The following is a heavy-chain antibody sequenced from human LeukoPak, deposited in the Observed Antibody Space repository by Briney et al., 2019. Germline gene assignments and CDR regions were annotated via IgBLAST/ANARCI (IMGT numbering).Heavy chain of an antibody. D-gene: IGHD4-23*01. CDR2: IRYDGSNK. Sequence: GGSLRLSCAASGFTFSSYGMHWVRQAPGKGLEWVAFIRYDGSNKYYADSVKGRFTISRDNSKNTLYLQMNSLRAEDTAVYYCAKDPPRLVTHYFDYWGQGTLVTVSS. V-gene: IGHV3-30*02. CDR3: AKDPPRLVTHYFDY. CDR1: GFTFSSYG. J-gene: IGHJ4*02.